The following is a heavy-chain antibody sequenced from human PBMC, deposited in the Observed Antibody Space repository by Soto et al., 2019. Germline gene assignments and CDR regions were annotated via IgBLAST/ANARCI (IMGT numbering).Heavy chain of an antibody. J-gene: IGHJ4*02. D-gene: IGHD3-10*01. CDR2: IRSKAYGGTT. CDR1: GFTFGDYA. CDR3: TRDANIKYYYGSGSYYHDY. V-gene: IGHV3-49*03. Sequence: GGSLRLSCTAYGFTFGDYAMRWFRQAPGKGLEWVGFIRSKAYGGTTEYAASVKGRFTISRDDSKSIAYLQMNSLKTEDTAVYYCTRDANIKYYYGSGSYYHDYWGQGTLVTVSS.